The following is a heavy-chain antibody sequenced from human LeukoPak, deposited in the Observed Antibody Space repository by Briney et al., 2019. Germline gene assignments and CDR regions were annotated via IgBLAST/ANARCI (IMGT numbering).Heavy chain of an antibody. D-gene: IGHD1-26*01. J-gene: IGHJ4*02. Sequence: SESMSLTCTVSGYSITSGYYWGGIRQPTGMGLWWIGSISHSGSTNYNPSLKGRVTISGDTSKNPSSLKLSSVTAADTAVYYCERDTMGAFDYRGEGALVTVS. CDR1: GYSITSGYY. CDR2: ISHSGST. V-gene: IGHV4-38-2*02. CDR3: ERDTMGAFDY.